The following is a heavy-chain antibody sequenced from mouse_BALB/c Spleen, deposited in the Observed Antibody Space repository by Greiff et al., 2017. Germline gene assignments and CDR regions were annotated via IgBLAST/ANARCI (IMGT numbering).Heavy chain of an antibody. Sequence: EVKLVESGGGLVKPGGSLKLSCAASGFTFSSYTMSWVRQTPEKRLEWVAYISNGGGSTYYPDTVKGRFTISRDNAKNTLYLQMSSLKSEDTAMYYCARLTGTYYYAMAYWGQGTSVTVSS. CDR1: GFTFSSYT. V-gene: IGHV5-12-2*01. CDR3: ARLTGTYYYAMAY. J-gene: IGHJ4*01. D-gene: IGHD4-1*01. CDR2: ISNGGGST.